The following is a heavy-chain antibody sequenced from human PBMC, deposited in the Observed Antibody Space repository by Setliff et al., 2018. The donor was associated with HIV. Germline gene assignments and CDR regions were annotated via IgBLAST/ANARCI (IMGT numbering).Heavy chain of an antibody. V-gene: IGHV4-34*01. CDR3: ARVGYYDSSFDY. CDR1: GGSFSGYY. D-gene: IGHD3-22*01. CDR2: INHSGST. Sequence: PSETLSLTCVVYGGSFSGYYWSWIRQPPGKGLEWIGEINHSGSTNYNPSLKSRVTISVDPYTNQFSLKLSSVTAADTAVYYCARVGYYDSSFDYWGQGTLVTAPQ. J-gene: IGHJ4*02.